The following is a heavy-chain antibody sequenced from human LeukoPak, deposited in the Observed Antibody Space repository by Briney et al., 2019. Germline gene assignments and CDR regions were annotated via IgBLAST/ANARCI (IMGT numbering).Heavy chain of an antibody. CDR2: TSWDSGSI. Sequence: GGSLRLSCVASGFTFDDYAMHWVRQAPGKGLEWVSGTSWDSGSIGYADSVKGPFTISRDNAKNSLYLQMHSLRAEDTAFYYCAKEISFYGPGTEYIGDYWGQGTLVAVSS. J-gene: IGHJ4*02. CDR1: GFTFDDYA. D-gene: IGHD3-10*01. V-gene: IGHV3-9*01. CDR3: AKEISFYGPGTEYIGDY.